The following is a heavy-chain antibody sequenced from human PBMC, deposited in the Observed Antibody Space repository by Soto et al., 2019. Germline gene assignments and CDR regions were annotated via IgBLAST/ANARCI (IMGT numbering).Heavy chain of an antibody. V-gene: IGHV3-66*01. CDR2: IYSGGST. CDR3: ARAKLERLPDYFDY. J-gene: IGHJ4*02. CDR1: GFTVSSNY. Sequence: PGGSLRLSCAASGFTVSSNYMSWVRQAPGKGLEWVSVIYSGGSTYYADSVKGRFTISRDNSKNTLYLQMNSLRAEDTAVYYCARAKLERLPDYFDYWGQGTLVTVS. D-gene: IGHD1-1*01.